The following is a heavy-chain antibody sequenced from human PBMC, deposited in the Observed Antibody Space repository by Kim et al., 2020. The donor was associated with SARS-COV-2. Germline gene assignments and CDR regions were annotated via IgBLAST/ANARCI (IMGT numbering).Heavy chain of an antibody. CDR3: TRDYYDSSGYPRPFDY. V-gene: IGHV3-49*03. CDR1: GFTFGDYA. D-gene: IGHD3-22*01. CDR2: IRSKAYGGTT. Sequence: GGSLRLSCTASGFTFGDYAMSWFRQAPGKGLEWVGFIRSKAYGGTTEYAASVKGRSTISRDDSKSIAYLQMNSLKTEDTAVYYCTRDYYDSSGYPRPFDYWGQGTLVTVSS. J-gene: IGHJ4*02.